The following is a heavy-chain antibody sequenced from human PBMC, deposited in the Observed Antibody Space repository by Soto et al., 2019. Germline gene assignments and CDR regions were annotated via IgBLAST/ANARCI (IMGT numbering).Heavy chain of an antibody. V-gene: IGHV4-39*01. CDR1: GGSISSSSYH. Sequence: TSETLSLTCTVSGGSISSSSYHWGWIRQPPGKGLEWIGNIHYSGSTYYNPSLRSRVTISVDTSKNQFSLKLSSVTAADTAVYYCARLTNSWGYFDYWGQGTLVTVSS. CDR2: IHYSGST. CDR3: ARLTNSWGYFDY. D-gene: IGHD2-15*01. J-gene: IGHJ4*02.